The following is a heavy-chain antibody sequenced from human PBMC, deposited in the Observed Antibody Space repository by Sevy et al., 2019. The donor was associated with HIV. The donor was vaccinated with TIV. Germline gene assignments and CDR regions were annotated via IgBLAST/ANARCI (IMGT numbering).Heavy chain of an antibody. D-gene: IGHD4-4*01. CDR2: IHYSGRT. Sequence: SETLSLTCTVSGDSISGYYWSWIRQPPGKGLEWIGYIHYSGRTDYNPSLKSRVIISQDTSKNQFSLKLTSVTAADTAVYFCARAYSNYYYAMDVWGQGTTVTVSS. CDR1: GDSISGYY. V-gene: IGHV4-59*01. CDR3: ARAYSNYYYAMDV. J-gene: IGHJ6*02.